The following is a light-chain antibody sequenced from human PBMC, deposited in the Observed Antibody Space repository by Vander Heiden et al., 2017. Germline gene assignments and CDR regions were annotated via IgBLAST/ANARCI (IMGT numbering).Light chain of an antibody. Sequence: SYVLTQPPSVSVAPGQTARIAGWANNIGSKSVHWYQQKPGQAPVLVVYDDSDRPSGIPERFSGSNSGNTATLTISRVEAGDEADYYCQVWDSSSDQWVFGGGTKLTVL. V-gene: IGLV3-21*02. CDR2: DDS. CDR3: QVWDSSSDQWV. CDR1: NIGSKS. J-gene: IGLJ3*02.